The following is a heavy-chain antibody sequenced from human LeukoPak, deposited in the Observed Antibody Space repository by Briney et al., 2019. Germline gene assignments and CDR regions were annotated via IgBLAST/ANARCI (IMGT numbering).Heavy chain of an antibody. D-gene: IGHD3-10*01. CDR1: GFTFSSYS. Sequence: GGSLRLSCAASGFTFSSYSMNWVRQAPGKGLEWVSYISSSSSTIYYADSVKGRFTISRDNSKNTLYLQMNSLRAEDTAVYYCAKDYTYYYGSVSSVFDYWGQGTLVTVSS. V-gene: IGHV3-48*01. CDR2: ISSSSSTI. CDR3: AKDYTYYYGSVSSVFDY. J-gene: IGHJ4*02.